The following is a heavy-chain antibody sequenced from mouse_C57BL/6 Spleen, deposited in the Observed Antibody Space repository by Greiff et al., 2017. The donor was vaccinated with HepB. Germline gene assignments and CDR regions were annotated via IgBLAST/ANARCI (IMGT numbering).Heavy chain of an antibody. Sequence: VQLQQSGAELVRPGASVTLSCKASGYTFTDYEMHWVKQTPVHGLEWIGAIDPETGGTAYNQKFKGKAILTADKSSSTAYMELRSLTSEDSAVYYCTRPYYYGSSRAMDYWGQGTSVTVSS. J-gene: IGHJ4*01. D-gene: IGHD1-1*01. CDR2: IDPETGGT. V-gene: IGHV1-15*01. CDR1: GYTFTDYE. CDR3: TRPYYYGSSRAMDY.